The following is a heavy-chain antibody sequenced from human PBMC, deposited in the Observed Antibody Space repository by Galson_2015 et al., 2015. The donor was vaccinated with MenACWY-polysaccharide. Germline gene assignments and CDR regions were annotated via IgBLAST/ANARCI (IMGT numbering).Heavy chain of an antibody. J-gene: IGHJ1*01. D-gene: IGHD5-24*01. V-gene: IGHV3-7*01. CDR1: GFTFSTYW. CDR3: ATAPSLHVGQH. Sequence: SLRLSGAASGFTFSTYWMTWVRQAPGKGLEWVANIKQDGSEKYYVDSVKGRFTISRDNAENSLYLQMNSLRAEDTAVYYCATAPSLHVGQHWGQGTLVIVSS. CDR2: IKQDGSEK.